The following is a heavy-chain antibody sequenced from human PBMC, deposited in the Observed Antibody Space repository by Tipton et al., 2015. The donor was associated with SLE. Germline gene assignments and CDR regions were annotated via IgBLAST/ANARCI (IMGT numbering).Heavy chain of an antibody. V-gene: IGHV4-34*09. Sequence: TLSLTCAVYGGSFSGYYWSWIRQPPGKGLEWIGEINHSGSTNYNPSLRSRVTISVDTSKNQFSLELTSVTAADTAVYYCARDLGGEFDSWGQGSLVTVSA. CDR3: ARDLGGEFDS. D-gene: IGHD2-21*01. CDR2: INHSGST. CDR1: GGSFSGYY. J-gene: IGHJ4*02.